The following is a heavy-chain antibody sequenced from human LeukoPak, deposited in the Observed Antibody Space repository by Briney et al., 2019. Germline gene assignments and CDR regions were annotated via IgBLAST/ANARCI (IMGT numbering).Heavy chain of an antibody. J-gene: IGHJ3*01. D-gene: IGHD1-26*01. CDR2: IIAIFGTT. Sequence: SVKLSCKASGGTFSNIVISWVRQAPREGLEWMGGIIAIFGTTNYAQKFEGRVTMTADKSTRTVYMEMRRLRSEDTAVYYCARIVGSTGGESWGQGTMVTVPS. CDR3: ARIVGSTGGES. CDR1: GGTFSNIV. V-gene: IGHV1-69*06.